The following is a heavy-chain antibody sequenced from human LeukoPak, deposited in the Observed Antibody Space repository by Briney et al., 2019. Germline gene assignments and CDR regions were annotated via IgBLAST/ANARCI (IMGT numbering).Heavy chain of an antibody. D-gene: IGHD3-9*01. CDR2: NYHSGST. CDR1: GYSISSGYY. V-gene: IGHV4-38-2*01. CDR3: ARHLGYDILMNDAFDI. Sequence: SETLSLTCAVSGYSISSGYYWGWIRQPPGKGLEWIGSNYHSGSTYYNPSLKSRVTISVDTSKNQFSLKLSSVTAAGTAVYYCARHLGYDILMNDAFDIWGQGTMVTVSS. J-gene: IGHJ3*02.